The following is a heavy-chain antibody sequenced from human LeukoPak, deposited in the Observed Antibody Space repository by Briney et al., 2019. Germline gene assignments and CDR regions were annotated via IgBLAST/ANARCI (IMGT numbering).Heavy chain of an antibody. CDR1: GYTFTSYY. D-gene: IGHD3-3*01. J-gene: IGHJ3*02. Sequence: ASVKVSCKASGYTFTSYYMHWVRQAPGQGLEWMGIINPSGGSTSYAQKFQGRVTMTTDTSTSTAYMELRSLRSDDTAVYYCAKGDYDFWSGYSHAFDIWGQGTMVTVSS. CDR2: INPSGGST. V-gene: IGHV1-46*01. CDR3: AKGDYDFWSGYSHAFDI.